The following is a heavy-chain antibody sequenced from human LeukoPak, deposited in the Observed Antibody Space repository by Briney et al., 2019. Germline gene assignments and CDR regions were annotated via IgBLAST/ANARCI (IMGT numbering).Heavy chain of an antibody. J-gene: IGHJ3*02. CDR1: GGSFSGYY. V-gene: IGHV4-34*01. Sequence: PSETLSLTCAVYGGSFSGYYWSWIRQPPGKGLEWIGEINHSGSTNYNPSLKSRVTISVDTSKNQFSLKLSSVTAADTAVYYCARGRRTLYKMTPGDAFDIWDQGTMVTVSS. CDR3: ARGRRTLYKMTPGDAFDI. D-gene: IGHD3-16*01. CDR2: INHSGST.